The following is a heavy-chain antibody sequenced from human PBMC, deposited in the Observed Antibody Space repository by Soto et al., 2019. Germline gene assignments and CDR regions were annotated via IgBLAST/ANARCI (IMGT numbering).Heavy chain of an antibody. Sequence: EVQLVESGGALVKPGGSLTLSCAASGFTFSHAWMNWVRHVPGKGPEWVGRIRSNIDGATTDYAAPVKGRFSISRDDSKHTVFLQMNSLKTEDTGVYYVTTWGSFLTDYSRWGQGALVTVSS. CDR2: IRSNIDGATT. CDR3: TTWGSFLTDYSR. D-gene: IGHD3-9*01. V-gene: IGHV3-15*02. J-gene: IGHJ4*02. CDR1: GFTFSHAW.